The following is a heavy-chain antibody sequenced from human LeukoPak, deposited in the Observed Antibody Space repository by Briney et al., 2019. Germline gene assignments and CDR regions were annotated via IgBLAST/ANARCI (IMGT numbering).Heavy chain of an antibody. Sequence: YAMSWVRQAPGKGLEWVSGITTSGGSTYYADSVKGRFIISRDNSKNTLYLQLNSLGAEDTALYFCAKVASYSRSEYGSGSYDSWGQGTLVTVSS. J-gene: IGHJ4*02. CDR3: AKVASYSRSEYGSGSYDS. D-gene: IGHD3-10*01. V-gene: IGHV3-23*01. CDR1: YA. CDR2: ITTSGGST.